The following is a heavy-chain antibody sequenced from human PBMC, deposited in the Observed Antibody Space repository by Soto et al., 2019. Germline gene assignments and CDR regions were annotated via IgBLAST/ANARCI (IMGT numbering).Heavy chain of an antibody. Sequence: GGSLRLSCSASGFTFSTYWMSWVRQAPGKGLEWVANIKQDGSEKYYVDSVKGRFTISRDNAKNSLYLQMNSLRAEDTAVYYCARDSLGYCTSTSCYWSEDYWGHGTLVTGLL. J-gene: IGHJ4*01. D-gene: IGHD2-2*01. CDR1: GFTFSTYW. V-gene: IGHV3-7*03. CDR3: ARDSLGYCTSTSCYWSEDY. CDR2: IKQDGSEK.